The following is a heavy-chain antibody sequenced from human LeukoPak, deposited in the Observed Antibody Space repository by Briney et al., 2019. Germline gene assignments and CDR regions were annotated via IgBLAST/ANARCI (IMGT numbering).Heavy chain of an antibody. D-gene: IGHD2-21*01. J-gene: IGHJ3*02. CDR3: ARGWRSGAFDI. Sequence: ASVKVSCKASGYTFINYGITWVRQAPGQGLEWMGWINPSSGGTNYAQNFQGRVTMTRDTSISTAYMELSRLTSDDTAAYYCARGWRSGAFDIWGQGTMVTVSS. CDR2: INPSSGGT. CDR1: GYTFINYG. V-gene: IGHV1-2*02.